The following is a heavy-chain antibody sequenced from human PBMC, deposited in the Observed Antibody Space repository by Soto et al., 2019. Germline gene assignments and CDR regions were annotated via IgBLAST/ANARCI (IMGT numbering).Heavy chain of an antibody. CDR2: IIPILGIA. Sequence: QAQLVQSGAEVKKPGSSVKVSCKASGGTFSSYTISWVRQAPGQGLEWMGRIIPILGIANYAQKFQGRVTITADKSTRTAYMELSSLRSEDTAVYYCARDEAAAGTSEEKDYWGQGTLVTVSS. CDR1: GGTFSSYT. CDR3: ARDEAAAGTSEEKDY. D-gene: IGHD6-13*01. J-gene: IGHJ4*02. V-gene: IGHV1-69*08.